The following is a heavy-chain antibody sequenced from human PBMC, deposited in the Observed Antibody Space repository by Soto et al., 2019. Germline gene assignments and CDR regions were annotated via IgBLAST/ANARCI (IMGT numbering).Heavy chain of an antibody. V-gene: IGHV4-59*01. D-gene: IGHD4-17*01. J-gene: IGHJ4*02. CDR1: GGSMSSNY. CDR2: IYYTGST. CDR3: ARGESYGDFFDY. Sequence: SETLSLTCTVSGGSMSSNYWTWIRQSPGKGLEWIGYIYYTGSTKYNPSLKSRVTISLDTSKNQFSLRLTSVTSADTAVYYCARGESYGDFFDYWGQGAQVTVSS.